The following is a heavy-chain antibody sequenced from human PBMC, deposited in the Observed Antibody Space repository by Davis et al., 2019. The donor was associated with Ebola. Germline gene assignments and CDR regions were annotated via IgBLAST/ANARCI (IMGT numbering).Heavy chain of an antibody. V-gene: IGHV3-23*01. Sequence: GESLKISCAASGFTFSSYWMSWVRQAPGKGLEWVSAISGSGGSTYYADSVKGRFTISRDNSKNTLYLQMNSLRAEDTAVYYCAKDLWSGSYYTPWDYWGQGTLVTVSS. D-gene: IGHD1-26*01. CDR3: AKDLWSGSYYTPWDY. CDR1: GFTFSSYW. CDR2: ISGSGGST. J-gene: IGHJ4*02.